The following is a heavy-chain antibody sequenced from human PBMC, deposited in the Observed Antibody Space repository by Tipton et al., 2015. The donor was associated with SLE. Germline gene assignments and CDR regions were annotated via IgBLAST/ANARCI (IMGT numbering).Heavy chain of an antibody. Sequence: TLSLTCTVSGGSISSGGYYWSWIRQPPGKGLEWIGEINHSGSTNYNPSLKSRVTISVDTSKNQFSLKLSSVTAADTAVYYCARGYWEPEYYYGMDVWGQGTTVTVSS. CDR1: GGSISSGGYY. CDR2: INHSGST. CDR3: ARGYWEPEYYYGMDV. V-gene: IGHV4-39*07. J-gene: IGHJ6*02. D-gene: IGHD1-26*01.